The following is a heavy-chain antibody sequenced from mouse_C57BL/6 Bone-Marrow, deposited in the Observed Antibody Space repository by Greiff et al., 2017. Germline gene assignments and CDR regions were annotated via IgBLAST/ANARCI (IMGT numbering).Heavy chain of an antibody. CDR2: IRNKANGYTT. CDR1: GFTFTDYY. J-gene: IGHJ1*03. Sequence: EVQRVESGGGLVQPGGSLSLSCAASGFTFTDYYMSWVRQPPGKALEWLGFIRNKANGYTTEYNASVKGRFTISRDTSQSILDYQMNALRAEDSATYYCARATMITTWYFDVWGTGTTVTVSS. CDR3: ARATMITTWYFDV. V-gene: IGHV7-3*01. D-gene: IGHD2-4*01.